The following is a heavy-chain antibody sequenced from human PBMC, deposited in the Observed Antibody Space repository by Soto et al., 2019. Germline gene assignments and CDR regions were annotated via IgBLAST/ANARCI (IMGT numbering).Heavy chain of an antibody. J-gene: IGHJ3*01. CDR2: IWNDGNNK. CDR3: ARDDNLQGNAFDV. V-gene: IGHV3-33*01. Sequence: ESGGGVVQPERSLRLSCAASGFSVRTSGMHWVRQAPGKGLEWGALIWNDGNNKVYADSVKGRFTISNDNSQNTIYLQMDSLRGEDTALYYCARDDNLQGNAFDVWGQGTMVTVSS. D-gene: IGHD3-10*01. CDR1: GFSVRTSG.